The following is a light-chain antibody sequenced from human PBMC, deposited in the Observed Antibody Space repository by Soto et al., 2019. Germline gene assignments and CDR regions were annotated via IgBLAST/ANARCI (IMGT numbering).Light chain of an antibody. J-gene: IGLJ3*02. CDR3: AAWDDSMNGVV. Sequence: QSVLTQPPSASGTPGQRVTISCSGSSSNIGSNTVNWYQQLPGTAPKLLIYSNNQRPSGVPDRFSGSKSGTAAAPAISGLQSAEEADYYCAAWDDSMNGVVFGGGTKLTVL. V-gene: IGLV1-44*01. CDR2: SNN. CDR1: SSNIGSNT.